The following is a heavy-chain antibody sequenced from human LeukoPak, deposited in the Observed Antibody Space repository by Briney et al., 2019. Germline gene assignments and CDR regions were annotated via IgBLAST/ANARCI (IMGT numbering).Heavy chain of an antibody. J-gene: IGHJ4*02. CDR1: GGSISSGSYY. Sequence: SETLSLTRTVSGGSISSGSYYWSWIRQPAGKGLEWIGRIYTSGSTNYNPSLKSRVTISVDTSKNQFSLKLSSVTAADTAVYYCAIQGALEMATIKKGVFDYWGQGTLVTVSS. CDR2: IYTSGST. CDR3: AIQGALEMATIKKGVFDY. V-gene: IGHV4-61*02. D-gene: IGHD5-24*01.